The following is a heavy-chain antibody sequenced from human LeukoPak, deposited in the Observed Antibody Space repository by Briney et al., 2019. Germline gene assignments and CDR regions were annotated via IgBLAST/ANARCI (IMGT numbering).Heavy chain of an antibody. V-gene: IGHV3-48*03. CDR3: AELGITMIGGV. Sequence: GGSLRLSCAASEFTFSSYEINWVRQAPGKGLDWVSYISSSGTTIYYADSVKGRFTISRDNAKNSLYLQMNSLRAEDTAVYYCAELGITMIGGVWGKGTTVTISS. CDR1: EFTFSSYE. CDR2: ISSSGTTI. J-gene: IGHJ6*04. D-gene: IGHD3-10*02.